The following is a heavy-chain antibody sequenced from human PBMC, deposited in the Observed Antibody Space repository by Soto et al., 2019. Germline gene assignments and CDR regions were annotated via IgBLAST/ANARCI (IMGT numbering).Heavy chain of an antibody. J-gene: IGHJ5*02. CDR3: VRGHVSATGIDWCDP. CDR1: GYTFTSYG. CDR2: INAANGDT. D-gene: IGHD6-13*01. Sequence: GASVKVSCKVSGYTFTSYGIHWVRQAPGQRLAWMGWINAANGDTKYSPKFQGRVTITRDTSASTAYMELSSPRSEDTAVYYCVRGHVSATGIDWCDPWGQETLVTVSS. V-gene: IGHV1-3*01.